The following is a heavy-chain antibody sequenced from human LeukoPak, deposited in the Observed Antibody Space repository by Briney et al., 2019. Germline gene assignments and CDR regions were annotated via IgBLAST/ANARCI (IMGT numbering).Heavy chain of an antibody. J-gene: IGHJ4*02. CDR2: IKQDGSEK. CDR3: AREGYSYLVYYFDY. V-gene: IGHV3-7*01. Sequence: GGSLRLSCAASGFTLGSYWMSWVRQAPGKGLEWVANIKQDGSEKYYVDSVKGRFTISRDNVKNSLYLQMNSLRAEDTAVYYCAREGYSYLVYYFDYWGQGTLVTVSS. D-gene: IGHD5-18*01. CDR1: GFTLGSYW.